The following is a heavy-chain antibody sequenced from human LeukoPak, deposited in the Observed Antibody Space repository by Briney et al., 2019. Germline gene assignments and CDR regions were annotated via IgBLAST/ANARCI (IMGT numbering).Heavy chain of an antibody. CDR3: AKGWEGYDMLTGDY. J-gene: IGHJ4*02. D-gene: IGHD3-9*01. V-gene: IGHV1-2*02. CDR2: INPNGGGT. Sequence: ASVKVSCKASGYTFTDYYIHWVRQAPGQGLEWMGWINPNGGGTNYAQTFQGRVTMTRDTAISTAYMELSRLRSDDTAVYYCAKGWEGYDMLTGDYWGQGTLVTVSS. CDR1: GYTFTDYY.